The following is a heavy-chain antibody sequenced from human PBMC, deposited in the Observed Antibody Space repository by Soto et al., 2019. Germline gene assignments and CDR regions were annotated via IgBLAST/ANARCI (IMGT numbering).Heavy chain of an antibody. CDR2: IYYSGST. D-gene: IGHD6-13*01. CDR3: AFFFWQHLVPSYYFDF. J-gene: IGHJ4*02. CDR1: GGSISSYY. Sequence: ETLSLTCTVSGGSISSYYWSWIRQPPGKGLEWIGYIYYSGSTNYNPSLKSRVTISVDTSKNQFSLKLSSVTAADTAVYYCAFFFWQHLVPSYYFDFWGQGSLVTGSS. V-gene: IGHV4-59*08.